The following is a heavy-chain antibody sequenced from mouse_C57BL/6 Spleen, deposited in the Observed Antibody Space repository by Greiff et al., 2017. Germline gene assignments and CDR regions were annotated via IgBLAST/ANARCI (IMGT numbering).Heavy chain of an antibody. CDR3: AREGLYGHAMDY. Sequence: VQLQQSGPELVKPGDSVKISCKASGYTFTDYYMNWVKQSHGKSLEWIGDINHNNGVTSYNQKLKGKANFTVDKSSSTADMEIRSLTSEDSAVYYCAREGLYGHAMDYWGQGTSVTVSS. CDR1: GYTFTDYY. V-gene: IGHV1-26*01. J-gene: IGHJ4*01. CDR2: INHNNGVT. D-gene: IGHD1-1*01.